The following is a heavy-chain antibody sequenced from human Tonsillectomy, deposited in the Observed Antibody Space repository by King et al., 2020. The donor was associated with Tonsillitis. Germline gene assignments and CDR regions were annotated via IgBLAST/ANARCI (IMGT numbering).Heavy chain of an antibody. D-gene: IGHD6-19*01. Sequence: VQLQESGPGLVKPSQTLSLTCTVSGGSLSSGSYYWSWIRQPAGKGLEWIGRIYTSGSTNYNPSLNSRVTMSVDTSKNQLSLKLSPLTAADTAGYYCARGSSGWSWRAFDIWGQGTMVTVSS. V-gene: IGHV4-61*02. CDR1: GGSLSSGSYY. CDR2: IYTSGST. CDR3: ARGSSGWSWRAFDI. J-gene: IGHJ3*02.